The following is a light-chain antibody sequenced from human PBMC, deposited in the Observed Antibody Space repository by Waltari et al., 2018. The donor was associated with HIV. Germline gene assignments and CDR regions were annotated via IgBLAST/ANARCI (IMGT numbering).Light chain of an antibody. V-gene: IGKV3-20*01. CDR3: QQYGSSPLYT. Sequence: EIVLTQSPGTLSLSPGERAPLSCRASQSVSSSYLAWYQQNPGQAPRLLIYGASSRATGIPDRFSGSGSGTDFTLTISRLEPEDFAVYYCQQYGSSPLYTFGQGTKLEIK. J-gene: IGKJ2*01. CDR2: GAS. CDR1: QSVSSSY.